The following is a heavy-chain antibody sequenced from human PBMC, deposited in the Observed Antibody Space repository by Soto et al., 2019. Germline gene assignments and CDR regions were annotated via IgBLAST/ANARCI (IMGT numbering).Heavy chain of an antibody. CDR3: ARASGVYDAFDI. D-gene: IGHD4-17*01. V-gene: IGHV1-2*02. CDR1: GSTFTGYY. Sequence: ASVKVSCKASGSTFTGYYMHWVRQAPGQGLEWMGWINPNNVGTKYAQKFQGSVTMTRDTSISTAYMELSRLRSDDTAVYYCARASGVYDAFDIWGHGTMVTCSS. J-gene: IGHJ3*02. CDR2: INPNNVGT.